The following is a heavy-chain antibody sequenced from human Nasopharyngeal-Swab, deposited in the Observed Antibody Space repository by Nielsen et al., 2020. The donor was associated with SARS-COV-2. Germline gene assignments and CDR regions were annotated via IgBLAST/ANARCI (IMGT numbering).Heavy chain of an antibody. V-gene: IGHV3-23*01. J-gene: IGHJ3*02. CDR3: ARGGNDYGDYDAFDI. D-gene: IGHD4-17*01. CDR2: ISGSATNT. Sequence: GESLKISCAASGFSCSIYAMSWVRQPPGKGLEWVSTISGSATNTYYADSVKGRFTISRDNSKNTLYLQMNSLRAEDTAVYYCARGGNDYGDYDAFDIWGQGTMVTVSS. CDR1: GFSCSIYA.